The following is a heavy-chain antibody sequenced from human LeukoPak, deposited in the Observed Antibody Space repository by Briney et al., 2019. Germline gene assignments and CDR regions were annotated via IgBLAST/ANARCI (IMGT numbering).Heavy chain of an antibody. CDR2: ISGSGGST. Sequence: GGSLRLSCAASGFTFSNYIMHWVRRAPGKGLEWVSAISGSGGSTYYADSVKGRFTISRDNSKNTLYLQMNSLRAGDTAVYYCAKGGDYGRAFDIWGQGTMVTVSS. CDR1: GFTFSNYI. CDR3: AKGGDYGRAFDI. V-gene: IGHV3-23*01. D-gene: IGHD4-17*01. J-gene: IGHJ3*02.